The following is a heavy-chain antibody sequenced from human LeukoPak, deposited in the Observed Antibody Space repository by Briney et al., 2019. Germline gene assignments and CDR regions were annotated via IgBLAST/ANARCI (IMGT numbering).Heavy chain of an antibody. Sequence: GGSLRLSCAASGFTFDDYAMHWVRQAPGKGLEWVSGISWNSGSIGYADSVKGRFTISRDNAKNSLYPQMNSLRAEDTALYYCAKSQTGDFWSGYYPNWFDPWGQGTLVTVSS. D-gene: IGHD3-3*01. CDR3: AKSQTGDFWSGYYPNWFDP. V-gene: IGHV3-9*01. CDR2: ISWNSGSI. CDR1: GFTFDDYA. J-gene: IGHJ5*02.